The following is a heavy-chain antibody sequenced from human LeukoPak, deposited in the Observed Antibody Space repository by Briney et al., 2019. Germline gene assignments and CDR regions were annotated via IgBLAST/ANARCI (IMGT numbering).Heavy chain of an antibody. Sequence: GVLRLSCRASGFTFGDYVMTWVRQAPGKGLEWVGFIRSKVYGGTTEYAASVKGRFIISRDDSKSIAYLQMNSLKTEDTAVYYCTRDYGGFDYWGQGTLVTVSS. D-gene: IGHD4-23*01. V-gene: IGHV3-49*04. J-gene: IGHJ4*02. CDR3: TRDYGGFDY. CDR2: IRSKVYGGTT. CDR1: GFTFGDYV.